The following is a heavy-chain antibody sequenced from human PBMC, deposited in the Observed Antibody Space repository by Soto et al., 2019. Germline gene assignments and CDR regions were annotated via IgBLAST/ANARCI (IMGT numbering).Heavy chain of an antibody. Sequence: PGGSLRLSCAASGFTFSSYAMSWVRQAPGKGLEWVSAISGSGGSTYYADSVKGRFTISRDNSKNTLYLQMNSLRAEDTAVYYCAKETYYDFWSGYYTGYFDYWGQGTLVTVSS. CDR3: AKETYYDFWSGYYTGYFDY. D-gene: IGHD3-3*01. V-gene: IGHV3-23*01. J-gene: IGHJ4*02. CDR2: ISGSGGST. CDR1: GFTFSSYA.